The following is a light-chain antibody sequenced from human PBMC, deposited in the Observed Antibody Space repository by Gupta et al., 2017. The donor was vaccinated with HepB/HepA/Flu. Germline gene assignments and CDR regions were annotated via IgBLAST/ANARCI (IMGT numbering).Light chain of an antibody. J-gene: IGKJ3*01. V-gene: IGKV3-11*01. CDR3: QQRGA. Sequence: EIVLTQSPATLSLSPGERATLSCRASQSVSSYLAWYQQKPGQAPRLLIYDASNRATGIPDRFSGSGSGTDFTRTSSSLEPEDFAVYYCQQRGAFGPGTKVDIK. CDR1: QSVSSY. CDR2: DAS.